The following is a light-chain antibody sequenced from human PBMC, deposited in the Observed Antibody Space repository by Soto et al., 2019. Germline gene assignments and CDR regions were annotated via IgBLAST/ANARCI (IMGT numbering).Light chain of an antibody. CDR1: QSVSSN. CDR2: GAS. CDR3: QQYADSPIT. J-gene: IGKJ5*01. V-gene: IGKV3-15*01. Sequence: EIVMTQSPATLSVSPGERATLSCRASQSVSSNLAWYQQKPGQAPRLLIYGASTRATGIPARFSGSGSGTDFTLAISIVEPEDFAVYFCQQYADSPITFGQGTRLEIK.